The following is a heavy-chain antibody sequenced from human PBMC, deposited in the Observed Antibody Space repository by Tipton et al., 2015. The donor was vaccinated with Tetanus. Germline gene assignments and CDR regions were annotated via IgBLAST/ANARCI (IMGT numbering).Heavy chain of an antibody. CDR3: ARGITDGYNRRLDY. J-gene: IGHJ4*02. CDR1: RGPISSYY. D-gene: IGHD5-24*01. V-gene: IGHV4-4*07. Sequence: LRLSCTVSRGPISSYYWSWIRQHAGKGLEWVGHISNGNTDYSTSLKSRVTLSVDLSKNQFSLQLRAVTAADTAVYYCARGITDGYNRRLDYWGQGLRVAVS. CDR2: ISNGNT.